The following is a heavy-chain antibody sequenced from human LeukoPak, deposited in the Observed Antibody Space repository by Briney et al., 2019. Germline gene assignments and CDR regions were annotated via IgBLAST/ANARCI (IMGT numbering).Heavy chain of an antibody. J-gene: IGHJ4*02. Sequence: TGGSLRLSCAASGFNFNTYSMNWVRQAPGKGLEWVANINQDGSQKFSVDSVKGRFTISRDNAKNSLSLQMNSLRVEDTAVYYCARDWFDGDYDRFDYWGQGTLVTVSS. V-gene: IGHV3-7*03. CDR1: GFNFNTYS. D-gene: IGHD4-17*01. CDR2: INQDGSQK. CDR3: ARDWFDGDYDRFDY.